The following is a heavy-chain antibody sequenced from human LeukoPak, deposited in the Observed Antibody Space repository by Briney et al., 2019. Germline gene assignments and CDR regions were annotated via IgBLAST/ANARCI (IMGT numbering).Heavy chain of an antibody. CDR2: IYPGDSDT. Sequence: GESLKISCKGSGYSFTSYRIGWVRQMPGKGLEWMGIIYPGDSDTRYSPSFQGQVTISADKSISTAYLQWSSLKASDTAMYYCARIWTSSTSRTTRYFDYWGQGTLVTVSS. D-gene: IGHD2-2*01. J-gene: IGHJ4*02. CDR1: GYSFTSYR. CDR3: ARIWTSSTSRTTRYFDY. V-gene: IGHV5-51*01.